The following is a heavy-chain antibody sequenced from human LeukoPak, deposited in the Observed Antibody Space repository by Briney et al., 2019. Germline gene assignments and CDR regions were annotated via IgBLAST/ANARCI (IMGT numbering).Heavy chain of an antibody. Sequence: GGSLRLSCAASGFTFSSYAMSWVRQAPGKGREWVSAISGSGGSTYYADSVKGGFTISRDNSKKTLYMQMNSLRAEDTAVYYCAKEGVGVTMVRGVMDVWGQGTTATVSS. V-gene: IGHV3-23*01. J-gene: IGHJ6*02. CDR2: ISGSGGST. D-gene: IGHD3-10*01. CDR1: GFTFSSYA. CDR3: AKEGVGVTMVRGVMDV.